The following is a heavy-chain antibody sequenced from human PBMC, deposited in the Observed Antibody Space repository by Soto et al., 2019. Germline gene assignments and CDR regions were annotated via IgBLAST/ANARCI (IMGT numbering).Heavy chain of an antibody. Sequence: SETLSLTCTVSGGSISSSSYYWGWIRQPPGKGLEWIGSIYYSGSTYYNPSLKSRVTISVDTSKNQFSLKLSSVTAADTAVYYCARHWGQQLVSFFDYWGQGTLVTVSS. D-gene: IGHD6-13*01. V-gene: IGHV4-39*01. CDR2: IYYSGST. CDR1: GGSISSSSYY. J-gene: IGHJ4*02. CDR3: ARHWGQQLVSFFDY.